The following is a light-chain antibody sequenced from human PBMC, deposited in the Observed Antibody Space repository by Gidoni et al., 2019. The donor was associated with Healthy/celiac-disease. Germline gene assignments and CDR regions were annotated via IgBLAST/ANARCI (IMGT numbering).Light chain of an antibody. V-gene: IGKV1-33*01. CDR3: QQYDNLPFT. CDR2: DAS. J-gene: IGKJ3*01. CDR1: QDISNY. Sequence: DLQMTQSPSSLSASVGDRVTITCQASQDISNYLNWYQQKPGKAPKLLIYDASSLETGVPSRFSGSGSGTDFTFTISSLQPEDIATYYCQQYDNLPFTFGPGTKVEIK.